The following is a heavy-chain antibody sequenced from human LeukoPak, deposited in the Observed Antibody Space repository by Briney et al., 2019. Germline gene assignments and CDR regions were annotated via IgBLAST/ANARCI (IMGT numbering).Heavy chain of an antibody. D-gene: IGHD3-10*01. Sequence: SVKVSCKASGGTFSSYAISWERQAPGQGLEWMGRIIPILGIANYAQKFQGRVTITADKSTSTAYMELSSLRSEDTAVYYCARGYYGSGSYGMDVWGQGTTVTVSS. V-gene: IGHV1-69*04. J-gene: IGHJ6*02. CDR1: GGTFSSYA. CDR3: ARGYYGSGSYGMDV. CDR2: IIPILGIA.